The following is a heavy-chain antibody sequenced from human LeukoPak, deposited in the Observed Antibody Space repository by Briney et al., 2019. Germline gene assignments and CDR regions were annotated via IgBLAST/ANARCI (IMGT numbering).Heavy chain of an antibody. D-gene: IGHD6-13*01. J-gene: IGHJ4*02. CDR2: IDQSGTEK. Sequence: AGGSLRLSCAASRFTFSTYDMSWVRQAPGKGLEWVAKIDQSGTEKYHVDSVKGRFTISRDNAKNSLYLQMNSLRAEDTAVYYCAREGQAAGSGDLDYWGQGTLVTVSS. CDR1: RFTFSTYD. CDR3: AREGQAAGSGDLDY. V-gene: IGHV3-7*04.